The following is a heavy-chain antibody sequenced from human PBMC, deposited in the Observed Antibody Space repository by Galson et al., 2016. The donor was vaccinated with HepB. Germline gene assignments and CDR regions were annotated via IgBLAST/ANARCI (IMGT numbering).Heavy chain of an antibody. CDR1: GFTFSSYG. CDR2: IWYDGSNK. J-gene: IGHJ4*02. Sequence: SLRLSCAESGFTFSSYGMHWVRQAPGKGLEWVAVIWYDGSNKYYADSVKGQFTISRDNSKNTLYLQMNNLRAEDTAVYYCARDDGYSSGYYGDLFDYWGQGTLVTVSS. D-gene: IGHD3-22*01. CDR3: ARDDGYSSGYYGDLFDY. V-gene: IGHV3-33*01.